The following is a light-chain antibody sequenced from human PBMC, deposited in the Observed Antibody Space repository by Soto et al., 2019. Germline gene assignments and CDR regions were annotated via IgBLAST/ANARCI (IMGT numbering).Light chain of an antibody. V-gene: IGLV2-11*01. CDR1: SVNIGDYDY. CDR3: CSYAGSYSLI. CDR2: DVT. J-gene: IGLJ2*01. Sequence: QSALTQPRSVSGSPGQSVTISCTGTSVNIGDYDYVSWYQHHPGKAPKLIIYDVTKRPSGVPDRFSGSKSGNTASLTISGLQAEDEDEYYCCSYAGSYSLIFGGGTKLTVL.